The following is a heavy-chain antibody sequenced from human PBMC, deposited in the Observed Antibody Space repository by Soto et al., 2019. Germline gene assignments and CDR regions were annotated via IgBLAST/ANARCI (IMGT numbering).Heavy chain of an antibody. CDR3: ASVGRDIVVVPAAGGAFDI. Sequence: PSETLSLTCAVYGGSFSGYYWRWIRQPPGKGLEWIGEINHSGSTNYNPSLKSRVTISVDTSKNQFSLKLSSVTAADTAVYYCASVGRDIVVVPAAGGAFDIWGQGTMVTVSS. CDR1: GGSFSGYY. CDR2: INHSGST. D-gene: IGHD2-2*01. J-gene: IGHJ3*02. V-gene: IGHV4-34*01.